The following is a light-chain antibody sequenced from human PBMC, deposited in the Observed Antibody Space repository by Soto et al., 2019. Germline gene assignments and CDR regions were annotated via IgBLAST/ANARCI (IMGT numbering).Light chain of an antibody. CDR3: QQSYNSPMFT. CDR1: QTISRS. CDR2: AAS. J-gene: IGKJ2*01. Sequence: DIQMTQSPSSLSASVGDRVTITCRSSQTISRSLNWYQQKPGKAPKLLIYAASSLQDGVPSRFSGSGSSTDFTLTISSLQPENFAPYYCQQSYNSPMFTFGQGTKLESK. V-gene: IGKV1-39*01.